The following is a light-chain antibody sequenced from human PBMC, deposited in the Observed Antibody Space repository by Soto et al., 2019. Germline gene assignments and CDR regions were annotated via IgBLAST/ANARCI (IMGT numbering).Light chain of an antibody. V-gene: IGKV3-15*01. Sequence: ERVMTQSPATLSVSPGERATLSCRASQSVSSNLAWYQQKPGQAPRLLIYGASTRATGLPARFSGSGSGTEFTLTISSLQSEDFAVYYCHQYNNWPQTFGQGTKV. J-gene: IGKJ1*01. CDR2: GAS. CDR1: QSVSSN. CDR3: HQYNNWPQT.